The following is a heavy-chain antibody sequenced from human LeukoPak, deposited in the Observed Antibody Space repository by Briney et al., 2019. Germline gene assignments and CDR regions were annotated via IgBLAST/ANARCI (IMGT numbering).Heavy chain of an antibody. CDR1: GYTFTGYD. V-gene: IGHV1-18*04. D-gene: IGHD6-13*01. CDR3: AREDSSSWSTIFDY. J-gene: IGHJ4*02. Sequence: ASVKVSCKASGYTFTGYDMHWVRQAPGQGLEWMGWISAYNGNTNYAQKLQGRVTMTTDTSTSTAYMELRSLRSDDTAVYYCAREDSSSWSTIFDYWGQGTLVTVSS. CDR2: ISAYNGNT.